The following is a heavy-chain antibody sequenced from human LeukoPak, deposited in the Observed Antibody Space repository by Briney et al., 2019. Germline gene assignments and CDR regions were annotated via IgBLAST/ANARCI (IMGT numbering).Heavy chain of an antibody. Sequence: GGSLRLSCVVSGFNFNNYALSWVRQTPGKGLEWVSAISGGGDITYYADSVTGRFTISRDNSKDTLFLQMHSLRPGDTAVYYCVREDTPATANYWGQGTLVTISS. J-gene: IGHJ4*02. D-gene: IGHD2-21*02. CDR2: ISGGGDIT. CDR1: GFNFNNYA. V-gene: IGHV3-23*01. CDR3: VREDTPATANY.